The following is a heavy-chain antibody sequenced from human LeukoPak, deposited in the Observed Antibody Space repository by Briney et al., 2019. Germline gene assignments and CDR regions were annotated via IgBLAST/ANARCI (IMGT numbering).Heavy chain of an antibody. D-gene: IGHD3-22*01. Sequence: SETLSLTCTVSGGSISSYYWSWIRQPPGEGLEWIGYIYYSGSTNYNPSLKSRVTISVDTSKNQFSLKLSSVTAADTAVYYCARHKYYYDSSGVWGQGTLVTVSS. V-gene: IGHV4-59*08. CDR1: GGSISSYY. CDR3: ARHKYYYDSSGV. CDR2: IYYSGST. J-gene: IGHJ4*02.